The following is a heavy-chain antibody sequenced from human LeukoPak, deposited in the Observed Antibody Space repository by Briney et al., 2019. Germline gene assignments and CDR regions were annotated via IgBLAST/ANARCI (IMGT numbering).Heavy chain of an antibody. CDR2: ITGSGGST. D-gene: IGHD5-12*01. CDR3: AKAHGGYSWDY. CDR1: GFTFSSYG. J-gene: IGHJ4*02. V-gene: IGHV3-23*01. Sequence: GGSLRLSCAASGFTFSSYGMSWVRQAPVKGLDWVSGITGSGGSTYYADSVKGRFTISRDNSKNTLYLQMNSLRAEDTAVYYCAKAHGGYSWDYWGQGTLVTVSS.